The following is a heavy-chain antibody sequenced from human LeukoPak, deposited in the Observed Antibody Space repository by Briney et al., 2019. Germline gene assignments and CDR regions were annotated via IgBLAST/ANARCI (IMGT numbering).Heavy chain of an antibody. D-gene: IGHD5-18*01. J-gene: IGHJ4*02. CDR1: GFTFSSNY. Sequence: GGSLRLSCAASGFTFSSNYMSWVRQAPGKGLEWVSVIYSGGSTYYADSVKGRFTISRDNSKNTLYLQMNSLRAEDTAVYYCARGGSYSYGFPFDYWGQGTLVTVSS. V-gene: IGHV3-66*01. CDR2: IYSGGST. CDR3: ARGGSYSYGFPFDY.